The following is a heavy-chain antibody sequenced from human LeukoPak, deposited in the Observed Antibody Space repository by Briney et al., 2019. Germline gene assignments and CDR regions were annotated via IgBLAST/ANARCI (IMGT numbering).Heavy chain of an antibody. CDR2: IYYSGST. CDR3: ARESLLRYFDWSGLGFDY. J-gene: IGHJ4*02. Sequence: SETLSLTCTVSGGSISSSSYYWGWIRQPPGKGLEWIGSIYYSGSTYYNPSLKSRVTISVDTSKNQFSLKLSSVTAADTAVNYCARESLLRYFDWSGLGFDYWGQGTLVTVSS. CDR1: GGSISSSSYY. V-gene: IGHV4-39*07. D-gene: IGHD3-9*01.